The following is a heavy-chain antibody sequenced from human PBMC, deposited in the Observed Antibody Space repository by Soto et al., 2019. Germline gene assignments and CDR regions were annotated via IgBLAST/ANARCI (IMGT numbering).Heavy chain of an antibody. D-gene: IGHD3-10*01. V-gene: IGHV4-59*08. CDR3: ARLYDYGSGSYNYYYYGMDV. CDR2: IYYSGST. CDR1: GGSISSYY. J-gene: IGHJ6*02. Sequence: QVQLQESGPGLVKPSETLSLTCTVSGGSISSYYWSWIRQPPGKGLEWIGYIYYSGSTNYNPPLRRRVPLSVDTSKNQSSLKRSSVTAADTAVYYCARLYDYGSGSYNYYYYGMDVWGQGTTVTVSS.